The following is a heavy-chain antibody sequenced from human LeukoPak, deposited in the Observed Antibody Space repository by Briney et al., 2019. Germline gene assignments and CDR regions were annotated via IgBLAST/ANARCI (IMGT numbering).Heavy chain of an antibody. CDR3: ARLRRNYYGSGTFDY. Sequence: SETLSLTCAVYGGSFSGYYWSWIRQPPGKGLEWIGEINHSGSTNYNPSLKSRVTISVDTSKNQFSLKLSSVTAADTAVYYCARLRRNYYGSGTFDYWGQGTLVTVSS. J-gene: IGHJ4*02. CDR2: INHSGST. V-gene: IGHV4-34*01. D-gene: IGHD3-10*01. CDR1: GGSFSGYY.